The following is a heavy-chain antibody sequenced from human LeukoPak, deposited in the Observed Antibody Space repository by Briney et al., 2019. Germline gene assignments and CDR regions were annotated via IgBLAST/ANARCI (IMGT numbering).Heavy chain of an antibody. CDR3: ARGSTRPNWFDP. CDR2: INHSGST. CDR1: GGSFSGYY. V-gene: IGHV4-34*01. D-gene: IGHD2-2*01. J-gene: IGHJ5*02. Sequence: PSETLSLTCAVYGGSFSGYYWSWIRQPPGKGLEWIGEINHSGSTNYNPSLKSRVTLSVDTSKNQFSLKLSSVTAADTAVYYRARGSTRPNWFDPWGQGTLVTVSS.